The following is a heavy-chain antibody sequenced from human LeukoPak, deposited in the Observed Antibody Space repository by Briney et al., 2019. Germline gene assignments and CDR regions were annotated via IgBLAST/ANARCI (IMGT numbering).Heavy chain of an antibody. Sequence: PSETLSLTCTVSGGSIISGGYYWSWIRQPPGKGLEWIGYIFHTGITYNNPSLKSRVTISVDRSKNQFSLKLSSVTAADTAVYYCARDRHLVLLGNFDLWGRGTLVTVSS. V-gene: IGHV4-30-2*01. CDR3: ARDRHLVLLGNFDL. D-gene: IGHD7-27*01. CDR1: GGSIISGGYY. CDR2: IFHTGIT. J-gene: IGHJ2*01.